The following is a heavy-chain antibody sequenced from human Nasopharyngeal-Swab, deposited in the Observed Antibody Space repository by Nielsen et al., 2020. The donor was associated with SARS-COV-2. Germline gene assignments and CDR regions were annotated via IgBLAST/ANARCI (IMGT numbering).Heavy chain of an antibody. CDR3: ANIKWSLLTVSFDI. D-gene: IGHD2-15*01. Sequence: GESLKISCAASGFTFSSYAMSWVRQAPGKGLEWVSAISGSGGSTYYADSVKGRFTISRDNSKNTLYLQMNSLRAEDTAVYYCANIKWSLLTVSFDIWGQGTMVTVSS. J-gene: IGHJ3*02. V-gene: IGHV3-23*01. CDR2: ISGSGGST. CDR1: GFTFSSYA.